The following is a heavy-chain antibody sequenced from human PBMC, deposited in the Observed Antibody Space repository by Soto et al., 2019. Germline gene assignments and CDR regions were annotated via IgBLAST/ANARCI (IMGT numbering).Heavy chain of an antibody. Sequence: GGSLRLSCAPSGLAFSKTWMSWVRQAPGKGLEWVARIKSGNDGGTIDYAAPVKDRFTISRDDAKNTVYLQINSLKTEDTAIYYCTTDPRNWGQGTLVTVSS. V-gene: IGHV3-15*01. CDR2: IKSGNDGGTI. CDR1: GLAFSKTW. J-gene: IGHJ1*01. CDR3: TTDPRN.